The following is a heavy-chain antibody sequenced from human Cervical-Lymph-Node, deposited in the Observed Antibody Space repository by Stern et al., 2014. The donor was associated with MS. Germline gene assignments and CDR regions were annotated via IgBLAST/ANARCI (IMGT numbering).Heavy chain of an antibody. D-gene: IGHD6-19*01. CDR3: ARVVAGIAVSGSYFDY. Sequence: QLVQSGGGLVQPGRSLRLSCAASGFTFDDYAMHWVLQAPGKGLEWVSGINWNSGTIGYADSVKGRFTISRDNAKNSLYLQMNSLRAEDTALYYCARVVAGIAVSGSYFDYWGQGTLVTVSS. CDR2: INWNSGTI. CDR1: GFTFDDYA. J-gene: IGHJ4*02. V-gene: IGHV3-9*01.